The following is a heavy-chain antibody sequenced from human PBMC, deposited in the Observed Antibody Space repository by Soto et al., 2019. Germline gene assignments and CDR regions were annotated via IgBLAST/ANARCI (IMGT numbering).Heavy chain of an antibody. V-gene: IGHV1-18*04. J-gene: IGHJ4*02. Sequence: QVQLVQSGGEVKKPGASVKVSCKTSGYTFSNYDFSWVRQAPGQGLEWMGWVSNKNGVTNYAEKFRDRVTMTTDISTNTIYMELRSLSSDDTAVYFCARERLNTGWYGFDHWGQGTQLTVSS. D-gene: IGHD6-19*01. CDR3: ARERLNTGWYGFDH. CDR2: VSNKNGVT. CDR1: GYTFSNYD.